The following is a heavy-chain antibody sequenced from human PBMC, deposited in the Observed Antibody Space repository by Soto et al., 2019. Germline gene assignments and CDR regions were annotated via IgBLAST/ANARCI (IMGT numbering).Heavy chain of an antibody. CDR1: GYSLSSYG. J-gene: IGHJ4*02. CDR3: ARDRLRGYDSSGFYS. D-gene: IGHD3-22*01. Sequence: QVQLVQSGAELRKPGASVKVSCKASGYSLSSYGTNWVRQAPGQGLEWMGWINTYNGNRNYAQKFEDRVTMTTATSTNTVYMELRSLKSDDTAIYYCARDRLRGYDSSGFYSWGQATLVTVSS. V-gene: IGHV1-18*01. CDR2: INTYNGNR.